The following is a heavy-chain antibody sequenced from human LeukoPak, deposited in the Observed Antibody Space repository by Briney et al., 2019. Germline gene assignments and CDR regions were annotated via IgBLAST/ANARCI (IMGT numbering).Heavy chain of an antibody. D-gene: IGHD2/OR15-2a*01. J-gene: IGHJ4*02. CDR2: IYYSGST. CDR3: ARDLGNRADY. V-gene: IGHV4-31*03. Sequence: SETLSLTCTVSGGSISSGGYYWSWLRQHPGKGLEWIGYIYYSGSTYYNPSLKSRVTISVDTSKNQFSLKLSSVTAAGTAVYYCARDLGNRADYWGQGTLVTVSS. CDR1: GGSISSGGYY.